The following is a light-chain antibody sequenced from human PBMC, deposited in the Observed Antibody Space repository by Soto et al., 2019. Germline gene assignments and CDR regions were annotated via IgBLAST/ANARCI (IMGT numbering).Light chain of an antibody. CDR1: QSVGSN. CDR2: GSS. V-gene: IGKV3-15*01. Sequence: EILLTQSPATLPVSPGERAPLSCRASQSVGSNLAWFQQKPGQAPRLLIYGSSTRATGVPARFSGSGSGTDFTLTINRLEPEDFAVYYCQQYGNFPYTFGQGTKVDIK. CDR3: QQYGNFPYT. J-gene: IGKJ2*01.